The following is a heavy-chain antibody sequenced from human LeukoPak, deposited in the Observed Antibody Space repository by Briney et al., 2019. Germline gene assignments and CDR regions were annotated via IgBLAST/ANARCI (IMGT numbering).Heavy chain of an antibody. CDR2: ISYDGGHK. J-gene: IGHJ4*02. Sequence: GGSLRLSCAASGFTFSNYGMHWVRQAPGKGLEWVAVISYDGGHKYYADSVKRRFTISRDNSKNTLYLQMNSLRAEDTAVYYCAKGQRRHVDIVATTPFDYWGQGTLVTVSS. CDR1: GFTFSNYG. CDR3: AKGQRRHVDIVATTPFDY. D-gene: IGHD5-12*01. V-gene: IGHV3-30*18.